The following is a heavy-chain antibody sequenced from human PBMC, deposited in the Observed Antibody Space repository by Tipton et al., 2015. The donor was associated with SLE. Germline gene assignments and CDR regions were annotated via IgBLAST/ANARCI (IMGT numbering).Heavy chain of an antibody. CDR3: ARGLDRNTYGMDV. V-gene: IGHV4-59*01. CDR1: GGSISSYY. Sequence: TLSLTCTVSGGSISSYYWSWSWQRPGKGLEWMGNIYYSGSTTYNPSLKRRVTISVYTSKNQFSLKLSSVTAADTAVYFCARGLDRNTYGMDVWGQGTTVSVFS. J-gene: IGHJ6*02. CDR2: IYYSGST.